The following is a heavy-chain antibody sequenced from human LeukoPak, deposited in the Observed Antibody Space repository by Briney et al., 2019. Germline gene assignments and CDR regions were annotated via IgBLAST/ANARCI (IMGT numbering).Heavy chain of an antibody. D-gene: IGHD3-10*01. Sequence: SVKASCKASGGTFSSYAISWVRQAPGQGLEWMGGIIPIFGTANYAQKFQGRVTITADESTSTAYMELSSLRFEDTAVYYCARVRYGSGSFSFDYWGQGTLVTVSS. CDR3: ARVRYGSGSFSFDY. CDR2: IIPIFGTA. V-gene: IGHV1-69*01. J-gene: IGHJ4*02. CDR1: GGTFSSYA.